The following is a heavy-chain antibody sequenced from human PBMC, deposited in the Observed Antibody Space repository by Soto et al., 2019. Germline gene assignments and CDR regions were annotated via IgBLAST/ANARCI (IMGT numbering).Heavy chain of an antibody. D-gene: IGHD5-12*01. Sequence: QVQLVQSGAEVKKPGASVKVSCKASGYTFTSYYMHWVRQAPGQGLEWMGIINPSGGSTSYAQKFQRRVTITRDTSTRTVYMELSSLRSEDTAVYCCARDKPQRWLQQGYFDYWGQGTLVTVSS. CDR3: ARDKPQRWLQQGYFDY. CDR2: INPSGGST. V-gene: IGHV1-46*01. J-gene: IGHJ4*02. CDR1: GYTFTSYY.